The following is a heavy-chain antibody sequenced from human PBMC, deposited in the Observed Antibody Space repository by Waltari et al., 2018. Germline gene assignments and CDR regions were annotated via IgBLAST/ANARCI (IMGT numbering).Heavy chain of an antibody. CDR1: GYTFMAYF. Sequence: EVELVQSGAEVKKPGATVNISCKASGYTFMAYFMHWVQQAPGKGLEWMGRIDPEDGETVYSEKFQGRVTITADTSTDTAYMELSSLTSGDTAVYYCAPLPGGSGQTFDYWGQGTLVTVSS. CDR2: IDPEDGET. CDR3: APLPGGSGQTFDY. V-gene: IGHV1-69-2*01. J-gene: IGHJ4*02. D-gene: IGHD3-10*01.